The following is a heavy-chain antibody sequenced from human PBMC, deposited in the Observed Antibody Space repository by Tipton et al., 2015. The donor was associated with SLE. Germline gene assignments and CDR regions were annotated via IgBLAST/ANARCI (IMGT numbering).Heavy chain of an antibody. Sequence: SGAEVKKPGASVKVSCKASGYTFTSYGFSWVRQAPGQGLEWMGWISGYNGDTHYAQKLQGRVTMTTDTSTTTAYMELRSLRSDDADVYYCARERQLGLWGQGTLVTVSS. CDR1: GYTFTSYG. CDR2: ISGYNGDT. D-gene: IGHD6-13*01. V-gene: IGHV1-18*01. J-gene: IGHJ5*02. CDR3: ARERQLGL.